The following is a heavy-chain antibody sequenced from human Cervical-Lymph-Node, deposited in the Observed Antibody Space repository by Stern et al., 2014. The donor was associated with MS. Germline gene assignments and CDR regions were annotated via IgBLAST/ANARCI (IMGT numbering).Heavy chain of an antibody. CDR2: ISYDGSNK. D-gene: IGHD4-17*01. J-gene: IGHJ6*02. Sequence: VQLVESGGGVVQPGRSLRLSCAASGFTFSSYGMHWVRQAPGKGLEWVAVISYDGSNKYYADSVKGRVTISRDNSKNPLYLQMNSLRAEDTAVYYCAKERHGDYVFYYGMDVWGQGTTVTVSS. CDR1: GFTFSSYG. CDR3: AKERHGDYVFYYGMDV. V-gene: IGHV3-30*18.